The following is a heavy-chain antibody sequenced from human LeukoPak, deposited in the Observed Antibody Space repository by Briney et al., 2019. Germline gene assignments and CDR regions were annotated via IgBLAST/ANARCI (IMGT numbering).Heavy chain of an antibody. CDR3: ARGRFGESY. V-gene: IGHV1-2*02. Sequence: AASVRVSCKASGYTFTDYYIHWVRQAPGQGPEWMGWLHPNSGATRYAQTFQGRVTMTRDTSISTAYMELSRLRSDDTAVYYCARGRFGESYWGQGTLVTVSS. CDR2: LHPNSGAT. D-gene: IGHD3-10*01. J-gene: IGHJ4*02. CDR1: GYTFTDYY.